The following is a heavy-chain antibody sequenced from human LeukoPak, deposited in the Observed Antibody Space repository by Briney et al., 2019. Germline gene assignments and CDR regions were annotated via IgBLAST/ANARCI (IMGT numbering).Heavy chain of an antibody. V-gene: IGHV3-23*01. CDR3: AKWGDFDILTGYYVSDF. J-gene: IGHJ4*02. CDR1: GFTFSNYA. Sequence: GGSLRLSCVASGFTFSNYAMSWVCQAPGKRLEWVSAVTGRAGSTYYADSVKGRFTISRDNSRNTLFLQMNSLRAEDTAIYYCAKWGDFDILTGYYVSDFWGQGTLVTVSS. D-gene: IGHD3-9*01. CDR2: VTGRAGST.